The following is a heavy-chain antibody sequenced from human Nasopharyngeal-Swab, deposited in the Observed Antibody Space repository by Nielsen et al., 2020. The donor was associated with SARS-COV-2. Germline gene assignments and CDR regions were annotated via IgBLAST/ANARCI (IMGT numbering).Heavy chain of an antibody. CDR3: ARDVL. V-gene: IGHV3-53*01. CDR1: GLSVRSAY. Sequence: GESLKISCAASGLSVRSAYMSWVRQPPGKGLERVSVMWSGGGTVYAESVRGRFTISRDTSTNTLFLQMNSLRVEDTAVYYCARDVLRGQGTLVTVSS. J-gene: IGHJ4*02. D-gene: IGHD6-6*01. CDR2: MWSGGGT.